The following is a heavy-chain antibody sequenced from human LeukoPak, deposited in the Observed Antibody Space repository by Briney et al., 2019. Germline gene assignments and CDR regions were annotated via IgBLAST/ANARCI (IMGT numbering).Heavy chain of an antibody. CDR3: AKVKGSGSYP. CDR1: GFTFSSYA. J-gene: IGHJ3*01. CDR2: MSGSGGST. Sequence: GGSLRLSCAASGFTFSSYAMSWVRQAPPKELEWVSAMSGSGGSTYYADSVKGRFPISRDNSKNTLYLTMNSMRAEDTAVYYCAKVKGSGSYPWGQGTMVTVSS. D-gene: IGHD1-26*01. V-gene: IGHV3-23*01.